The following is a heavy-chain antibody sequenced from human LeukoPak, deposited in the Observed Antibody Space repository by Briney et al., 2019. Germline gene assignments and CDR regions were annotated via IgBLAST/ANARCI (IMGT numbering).Heavy chain of an antibody. CDR1: GDSISSNYW. V-gene: IGHV4-4*02. J-gene: IGHJ3*02. CDR3: ARDVFPYYGLLPGPNEAFDI. D-gene: IGHD3-9*01. CDR2: IFHTGST. Sequence: SGTLSLTCTVSGDSISSNYWWTWVRQPPGKGLEWIGEIFHTGSTNYSPSLKSRVTISVDKSTNLFSLNLTSVSAADTAVYYCARDVFPYYGLLPGPNEAFDIWGQGTRVTVSS.